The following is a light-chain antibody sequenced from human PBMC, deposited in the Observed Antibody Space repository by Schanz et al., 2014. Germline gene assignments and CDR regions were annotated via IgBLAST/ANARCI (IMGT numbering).Light chain of an antibody. CDR1: SSDVGGYNY. J-gene: IGLJ2*01. Sequence: QSALTQPPSASGSPGQSVTISCTGTSSDVGGYNYVSWYQQNPGRAPKVLIFEVNKRPSGVPDRFSGSKSGNTASLTVSGLQAEDEDDYYCSSYGGSNFVVFGGGTKLTV. CDR3: SSYGGSNFVV. V-gene: IGLV2-8*01. CDR2: EVN.